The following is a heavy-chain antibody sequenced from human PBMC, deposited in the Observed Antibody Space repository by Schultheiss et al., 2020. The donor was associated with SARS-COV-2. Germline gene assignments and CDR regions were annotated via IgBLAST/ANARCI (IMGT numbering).Heavy chain of an antibody. Sequence: GESLKISCKGSGYSFTSYWIGWVRQMPGKGLEWMGIIYPGDSDTRYSPSFQGLVTISADKSISTAYLQWSSLKASDTAMYYCARVVTGTTRYYYYYGMDVWGQGTTVTVSS. CDR2: IYPGDSDT. D-gene: IGHD1-7*01. CDR1: GYSFTSYW. J-gene: IGHJ6*02. CDR3: ARVVTGTTRYYYYYGMDV. V-gene: IGHV5-51*01.